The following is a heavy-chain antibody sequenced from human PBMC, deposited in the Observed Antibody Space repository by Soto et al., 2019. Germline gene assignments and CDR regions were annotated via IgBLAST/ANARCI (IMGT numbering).Heavy chain of an antibody. J-gene: IGHJ4*02. CDR3: ARVVAGTNDY. CDR1: VFTFSSHW. CDR2: IKQDGSEK. Sequence: VGSLRLSCTASVFTFSSHWMTWVRQAPGKGLEWVASIKQDGSEKNFVDSVKGRFTISRDNAKNSLYLQMNSLRAEDTDVYYCARVVAGTNDYWGQGTLVTVSS. D-gene: IGHD6-19*01. V-gene: IGHV3-7*01.